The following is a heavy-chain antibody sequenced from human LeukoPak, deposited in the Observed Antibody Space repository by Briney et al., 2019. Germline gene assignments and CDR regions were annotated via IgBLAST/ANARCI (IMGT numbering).Heavy chain of an antibody. CDR3: ARAPSEIGGYYPEYFRH. V-gene: IGHV3-74*01. D-gene: IGHD3-22*01. CDR2: IKSDGST. Sequence: GGSLRLSCAASGFTFSSYWMHWVRQAPGKGLEWVSRIKSDGSTNYADSVKGRFTISSDNAKNTVSLQMNSLRAEDTGVYYCARAPSEIGGYYPEYFRHWGQGTLVTVSS. CDR1: GFTFSSYW. J-gene: IGHJ1*01.